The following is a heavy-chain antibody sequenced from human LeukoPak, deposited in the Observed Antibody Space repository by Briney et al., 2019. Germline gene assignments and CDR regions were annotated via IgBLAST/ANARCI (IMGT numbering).Heavy chain of an antibody. CDR2: TRNKANSYTT. V-gene: IGHV3-72*01. CDR3: TTVRPGTSGYSY. J-gene: IGHJ4*02. Sequence: QPGGSLRLSCAASGFTFSDHYMDWVRQAPGKGLEWVGRTRNKANSYTTEYAASVKGRFTISRDDSKNTVLLQMNSLKTEDTAVYYCTTVRPGTSGYSYWGQGTLVTVSS. CDR1: GFTFSDHY. D-gene: IGHD3-22*01.